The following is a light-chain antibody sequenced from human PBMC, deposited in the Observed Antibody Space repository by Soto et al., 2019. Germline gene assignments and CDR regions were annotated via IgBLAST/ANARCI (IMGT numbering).Light chain of an antibody. J-gene: IGKJ4*01. V-gene: IGKV3-20*01. CDR1: QSVSSSY. CDR3: QQYDSSLGLT. CDR2: GAS. Sequence: EIVWTQSPGTLSLSPGERATLSCRASQSVSSSYLAWYQQKPGQAPRLLIYGASSRATGIPDRFSGSGSGTDFTLTISRLEPEYFAVYYCQQYDSSLGLTFGGGNKVEIK.